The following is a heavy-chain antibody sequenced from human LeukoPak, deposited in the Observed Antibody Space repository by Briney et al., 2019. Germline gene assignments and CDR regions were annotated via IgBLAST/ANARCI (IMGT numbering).Heavy chain of an antibody. CDR2: IIPMFGTA. V-gene: IGHV1-69*05. D-gene: IGHD3-10*01. Sequence: GASVKVSCKASGGTFSSYAISWVRQAPGQGLEWMGRIIPMFGTANYAQKFQGRVTITTDASTSTAYMELSSLRSEDTAVYYCASGYGSGSYPPRNNWFDPWGQGTLVTVSS. CDR3: ASGYGSGSYPPRNNWFDP. J-gene: IGHJ5*02. CDR1: GGTFSSYA.